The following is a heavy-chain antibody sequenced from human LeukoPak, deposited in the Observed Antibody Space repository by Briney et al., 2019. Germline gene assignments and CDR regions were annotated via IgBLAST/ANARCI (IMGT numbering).Heavy chain of an antibody. Sequence: SETLSLTCTVSGXSISSYYWSWIRQPPGKGLEWVAYIYNSGSTSYNPSLKSRVTISMNTSKNQFSLRLTSVTAADTAVYYCAREGEYYGSGSYCDYWGQGTLVTVSS. V-gene: IGHV4-59*12. CDR2: IYNSGST. J-gene: IGHJ4*02. D-gene: IGHD3-10*01. CDR3: AREGEYYGSGSYCDY. CDR1: GXSISSYY.